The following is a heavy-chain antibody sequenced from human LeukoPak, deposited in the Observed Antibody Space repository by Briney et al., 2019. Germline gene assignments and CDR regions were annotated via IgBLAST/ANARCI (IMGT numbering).Heavy chain of an antibody. CDR1: GYSISSGYY. Sequence: SETLSLTCAVSGYSISSGYYWGWIRQPPGKGLEWIGSIYHSRSTYYNPSLKSRVTISVDTSNNQFSLKLSSVTAADTAVYYCASEAGDAFDIWGQGTMVTVSS. V-gene: IGHV4-38-2*01. CDR3: ASEAGDAFDI. CDR2: IYHSRST. J-gene: IGHJ3*02. D-gene: IGHD6-13*01.